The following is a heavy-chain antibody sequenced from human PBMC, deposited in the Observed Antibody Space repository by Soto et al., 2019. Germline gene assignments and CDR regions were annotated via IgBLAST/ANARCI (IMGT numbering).Heavy chain of an antibody. Sequence: SIRLCCGASGCNFSSYGRSWVRQAPRKGLEWVSAISGSGGSTYYADSVKGRFTISRDNSKNTLYLQMNSLRAEDTAVYYSAKDAHSSGYYYDIQHWGQGTLVTVSS. CDR2: ISGSGGST. CDR3: AKDAHSSGYYYDIQH. J-gene: IGHJ1*01. V-gene: IGHV3-23*01. D-gene: IGHD3-22*01. CDR1: GCNFSSYG.